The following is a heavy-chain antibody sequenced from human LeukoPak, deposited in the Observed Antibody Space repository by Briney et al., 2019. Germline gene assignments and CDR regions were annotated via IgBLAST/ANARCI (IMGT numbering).Heavy chain of an antibody. V-gene: IGHV3-23*01. CDR2: ISGSGGGT. Sequence: GGSLRLSCVASGFTFSSYAMSWVRQAPGKGLEWVSGISGSGGGTYYADSVKGRFTISRDNSKNTLYLKMNSLRAEDTAVYYCAKDRSSGWYAYWGQGTLVIVSS. CDR1: GFTFSSYA. CDR3: AKDRSSGWYAY. J-gene: IGHJ4*02. D-gene: IGHD6-19*01.